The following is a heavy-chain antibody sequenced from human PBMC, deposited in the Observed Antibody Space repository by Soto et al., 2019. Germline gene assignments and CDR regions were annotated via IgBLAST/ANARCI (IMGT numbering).Heavy chain of an antibody. J-gene: IGHJ6*02. Sequence: ASVKVSCKASGGTFSSYAISWVRQAPGQGLEWMGGIIPIFGTANYAQKFQGRVTITADKSTSTAYMELSSLRSEDTAVYYCARGEPRGGRVLRFLEWLLYGMDVWGQGTTVTVSS. V-gene: IGHV1-69*06. CDR1: GGTFSSYA. CDR3: ARGEPRGGRVLRFLEWLLYGMDV. CDR2: IIPIFGTA. D-gene: IGHD3-3*01.